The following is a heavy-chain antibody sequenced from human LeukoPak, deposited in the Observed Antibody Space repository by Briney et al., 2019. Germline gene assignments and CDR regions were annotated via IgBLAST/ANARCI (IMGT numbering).Heavy chain of an antibody. CDR3: AREDCSSTSCSNWFDP. J-gene: IGHJ5*02. CDR1: GGSISSGDYY. D-gene: IGHD2-2*01. V-gene: IGHV4-30-4*08. CDR2: IYYSGST. Sequence: SETLSLTCAVSGGSISSGDYYWIWIRQPPGKGLEWIGYIYYSGSTYYNPSLKSRVTISVDTSKNQFSLKLSSVTAADTAVYYCAREDCSSTSCSNWFDPWGQGTLVTVSS.